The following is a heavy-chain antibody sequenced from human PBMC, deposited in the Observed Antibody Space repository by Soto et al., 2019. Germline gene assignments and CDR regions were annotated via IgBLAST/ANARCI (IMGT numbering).Heavy chain of an antibody. CDR3: ARVYPLGIFGVVINNPWFDP. V-gene: IGHV4-59*01. CDR2: IYYSGST. D-gene: IGHD3-3*01. CDR1: GGSISSYY. Sequence: SETLSLTCTVSGGSISSYYWSWIRQPPGKGLEWIGYIYYSGSTNYNPSLKSRVTISVDTSKNQFSLKLSSVTAADTAVYYCARVYPLGIFGVVINNPWFDPWGQGTLVTVS. J-gene: IGHJ5*02.